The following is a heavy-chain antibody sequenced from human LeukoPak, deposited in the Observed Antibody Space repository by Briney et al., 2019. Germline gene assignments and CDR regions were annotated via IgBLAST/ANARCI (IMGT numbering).Heavy chain of an antibody. Sequence: AGYLRLSCAASGFTFSSNAMGWVRQAPGKGLEWVSATSGGGGSTYYAVSVKGRFTISRVNSNNTLYMQMNSLRAEDTAVYYCAKDYAPDIVVVPAAIPDYWGQGTLVTVSS. V-gene: IGHV3-23*01. D-gene: IGHD2-2*02. CDR2: TSGGGGST. J-gene: IGHJ4*02. CDR1: GFTFSSNA. CDR3: AKDYAPDIVVVPAAIPDY.